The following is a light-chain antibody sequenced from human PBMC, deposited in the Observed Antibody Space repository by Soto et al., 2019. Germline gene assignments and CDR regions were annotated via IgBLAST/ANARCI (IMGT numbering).Light chain of an antibody. CDR2: GAS. CDR1: QSISSRY. V-gene: IGKV3-20*01. CDR3: QQYGSSPPMYT. Sequence: EIVLTQSPGTLSLSPGERATLSCRASQSISSRYLAWYQQEPGQAPRLLIYGASSRATGIPDRFSGSGSGTDFTLTISRLEPEDFAVYYCQQYGSSPPMYTFGQGTKLEIK. J-gene: IGKJ2*01.